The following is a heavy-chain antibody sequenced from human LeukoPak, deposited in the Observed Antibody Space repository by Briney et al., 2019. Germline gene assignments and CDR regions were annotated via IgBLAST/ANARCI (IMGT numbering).Heavy chain of an antibody. CDR3: ASLDYGGNSVRFDY. V-gene: IGHV4-59*01. CDR2: ICYSGST. CDR1: GGSISSYY. Sequence: SETLSLTCTVSGGSISSYYWSWIRQPPGKGLEWIGYICYSGSTNYNPSLKSRVTISIDTSKNQFSLKLSSVTAADTAVYYCASLDYGGNSVRFDYWGQGTLVTVSS. D-gene: IGHD4-23*01. J-gene: IGHJ4*02.